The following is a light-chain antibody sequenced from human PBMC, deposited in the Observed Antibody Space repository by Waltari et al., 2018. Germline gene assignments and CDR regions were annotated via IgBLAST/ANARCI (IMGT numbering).Light chain of an antibody. CDR2: AAS. Sequence: DIQMTQSPSSLSASVGDRVTITCRASQSISNYINWYQQKPGRAPNLQIYAASNLQSGVPSRCSGSGSGTDFTLTISSLQPEDFATYYCQQSYSTPLTFGGGTKVEIK. CDR1: QSISNY. J-gene: IGKJ4*01. CDR3: QQSYSTPLT. V-gene: IGKV1-39*01.